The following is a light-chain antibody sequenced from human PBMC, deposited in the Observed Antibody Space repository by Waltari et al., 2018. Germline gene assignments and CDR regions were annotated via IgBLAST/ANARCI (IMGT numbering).Light chain of an antibody. CDR2: DVT. CDR1: SSDSAGYNY. J-gene: IGLJ2*01. CDR3: SSFTSSTTGI. Sequence: SALTHPDSVSGSPGQSITISCSGISSDSAGYNYVSWYQQHPGEAPKVIIYDVTNPPSGVSNRFSGSKSGSSASLTISGLQPEDEADYYCSSFTSSTTGIFGGGTKLTVL. V-gene: IGLV2-14*03.